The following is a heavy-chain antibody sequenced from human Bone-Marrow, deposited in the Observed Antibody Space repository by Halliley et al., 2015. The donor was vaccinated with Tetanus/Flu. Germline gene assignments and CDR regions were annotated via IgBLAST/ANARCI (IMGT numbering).Heavy chain of an antibody. CDR2: ISLSGDTT. J-gene: IGHJ4*02. Sequence: LEWVSRISLSGDTTYYADSVKGRFPMSRDNSKNTLYLQMSSLRVEDTAIYYCAKDLLWSHDYWVQGTLVTVSP. CDR3: AKDLLWSHDY. D-gene: IGHD3-3*01. V-gene: IGHV3-23*01.